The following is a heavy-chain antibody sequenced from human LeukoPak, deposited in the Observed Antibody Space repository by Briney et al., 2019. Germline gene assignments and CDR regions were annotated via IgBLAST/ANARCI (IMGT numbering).Heavy chain of an antibody. V-gene: IGHV3-23*01. Sequence: GGSLRLSCAASGFTFSGYAMSWVRQAPGKGLGWVSAISGSGGSTYYADSVKGRFTISRDNSKNTLYLQMNSLRAEDTAIYYCAKDIVWSDYWGQGTLVTVSS. D-gene: IGHD2-21*01. CDR3: AKDIVWSDY. J-gene: IGHJ4*02. CDR2: ISGSGGST. CDR1: GFTFSGYA.